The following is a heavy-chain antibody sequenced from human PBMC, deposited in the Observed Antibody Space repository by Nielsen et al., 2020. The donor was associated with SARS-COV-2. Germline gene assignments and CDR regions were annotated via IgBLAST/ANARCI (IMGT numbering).Heavy chain of an antibody. J-gene: IGHJ6*03. CDR1: GYTFTSYY. CDR3: ARAVYCSSTSCYRYYYYYMDV. D-gene: IGHD2-2*02. CDR2: INPSGGST. Sequence: ASVKVSCKASGYTFTSYYMHWVRQAPGQGLEWMGIINPSGGSTSYAQKFQGRVTMTRDTSTSTVYMELSSLRSEDTAVYYCARAVYCSSTSCYRYYYYYMDVWGKGTTVTVSS. V-gene: IGHV1-46*01.